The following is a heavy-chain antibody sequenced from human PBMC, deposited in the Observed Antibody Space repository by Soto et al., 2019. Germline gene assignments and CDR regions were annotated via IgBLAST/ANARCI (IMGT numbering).Heavy chain of an antibody. CDR2: ISGSGGST. V-gene: IGHV3-23*01. CDR3: AKCPTSYSSGWYVDY. CDR1: GFTFSSYA. D-gene: IGHD6-19*01. Sequence: GGSLRLSCAASGFTFSSYAMSWVRQAPGKGLEWVSAISGSGGSTYYADSVKGRFTISRDNSKNTLYLQMNSLRAEDTAVYYCAKCPTSYSSGWYVDYWGQGTLVTVSS. J-gene: IGHJ4*02.